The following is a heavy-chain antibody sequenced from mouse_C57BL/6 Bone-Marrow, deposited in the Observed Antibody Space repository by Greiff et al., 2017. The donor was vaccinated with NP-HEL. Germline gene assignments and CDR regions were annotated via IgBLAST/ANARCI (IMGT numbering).Heavy chain of an antibody. V-gene: IGHV5-4*03. D-gene: IGHD2-10*02. CDR3: ARYGNYDD. CDR1: GFTFSSYA. CDR2: LRDCGSYT. Sequence: EVKLMESGGGLVKPGGSLKLSCAASGFTFSSYALSWVRQTPETWLAWVASLRDCGSYTYYPDNVKGRFTISRDNAKNNLYLQMSHLKSEDTAMYDCARYGNYDDWGKGTTLTVSS. J-gene: IGHJ2*01.